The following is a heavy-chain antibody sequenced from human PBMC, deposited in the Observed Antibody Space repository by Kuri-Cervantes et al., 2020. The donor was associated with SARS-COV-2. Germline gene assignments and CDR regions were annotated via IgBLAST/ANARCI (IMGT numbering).Heavy chain of an antibody. Sequence: ESLKISCTVSGGSISSYYWSWIRQPAGKGLEWIGRIYTSGSTNYNPSLKSRVTMSVDTSKNQFSLKLSSVTAADTAVYYCARFFLRSFDYWGQGTPVTVSS. CDR1: GGSISSYY. J-gene: IGHJ4*02. D-gene: IGHD4-17*01. V-gene: IGHV4-4*07. CDR3: ARFFLRSFDY. CDR2: IYTSGST.